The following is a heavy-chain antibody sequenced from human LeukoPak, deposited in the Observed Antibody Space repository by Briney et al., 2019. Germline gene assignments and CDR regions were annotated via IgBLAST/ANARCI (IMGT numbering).Heavy chain of an antibody. Sequence: GGSLRLSCAASGFTSSAYDMHWVRQITGGGLEWVSTSGTVGDTFYSDSVKGRFTISRENAKNSVHLQMNSLRVEDSAIYFCVRAAMPYIINGRRFDYWGQGTLVTVSS. V-gene: IGHV3-13*04. D-gene: IGHD2-2*01. CDR3: VRAAMPYIINGRRFDY. J-gene: IGHJ4*02. CDR2: SGTVGDT. CDR1: GFTSSAYD.